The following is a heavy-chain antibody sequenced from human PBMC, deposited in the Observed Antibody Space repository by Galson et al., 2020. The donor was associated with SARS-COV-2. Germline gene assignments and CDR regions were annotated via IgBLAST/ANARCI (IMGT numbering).Heavy chain of an antibody. D-gene: IGHD3-9*01. V-gene: IGHV1-2*02. CDR1: GSTFTDYY. J-gene: IGHJ6*02. Sequence: ASVKVSCKASGSTFTDYYIHCVRQAPGQGLEWMGWINPKSGGTNYAQKFEGRVTMTRDTSITTAYMELSRLRADDTAVYYCARLRYYDVLTGYIVDGWGQGTMVTVSS. CDR2: INPKSGGT. CDR3: ARLRYYDVLTGYIVDG.